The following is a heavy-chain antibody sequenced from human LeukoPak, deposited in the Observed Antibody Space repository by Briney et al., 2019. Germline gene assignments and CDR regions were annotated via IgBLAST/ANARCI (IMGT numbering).Heavy chain of an antibody. J-gene: IGHJ4*02. CDR2: INPNSGGT. V-gene: IGHV1-2*02. D-gene: IGHD3-22*01. CDR1: GYTFTGYF. CDR3: ARDERYDSSGYPLDY. Sequence: ASVKVSCKASGYTFTGYFMHWVRQAPGQGLEWMGWINPNSGGTNYAQKFQDRVTMTRDTSINTAYMELSRLRSDDTAVYYCARDERYDSSGYPLDYWGQGTLVTVSS.